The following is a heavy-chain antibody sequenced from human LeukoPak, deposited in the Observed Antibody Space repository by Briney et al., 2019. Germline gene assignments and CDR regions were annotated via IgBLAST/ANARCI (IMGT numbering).Heavy chain of an antibody. CDR1: GYTFTSYA. J-gene: IGHJ4*02. CDR3: ARAEAGATPLDY. V-gene: IGHV1-3*03. Sequence: ASVKVSCKASGYTFTSYAMHWVRQAPGQRLEWMGWINAGNGNTKYTQEFQGRVTITRDTSASTAYMELSSLRSEDMAVYYCARAEAGATPLDYWGQGTLVAVSS. D-gene: IGHD1-26*01. CDR2: INAGNGNT.